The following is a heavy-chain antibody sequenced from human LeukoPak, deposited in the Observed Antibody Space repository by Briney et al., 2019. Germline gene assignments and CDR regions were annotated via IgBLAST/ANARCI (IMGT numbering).Heavy chain of an antibody. V-gene: IGHV3-23*01. D-gene: IGHD5-24*01. CDR3: AKVEMAIGAFDI. CDR2: ISGSGGST. Sequence: GGSLRLSCAASGFTFGSYSMNWVRQAPGKGLEWVSAISGSGGSTYYADSVKGRFTISRDNSKNTLYLQMNSLRAEDTAVYYCAKVEMAIGAFDIWGQGTMVTVSS. CDR1: GFTFGSYS. J-gene: IGHJ3*02.